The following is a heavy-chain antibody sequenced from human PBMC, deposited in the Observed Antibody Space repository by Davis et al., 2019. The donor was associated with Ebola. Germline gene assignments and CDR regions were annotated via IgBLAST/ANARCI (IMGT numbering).Heavy chain of an antibody. CDR1: GFTFSSYW. D-gene: IGHD6-19*01. J-gene: IGHJ4*02. CDR2: ISGSGDST. Sequence: GESLKISCAASGFTFSSYWMHWVRQAPGKGLEWVSGISGSGDSTYYADSVKGRFTISRDNSKNTLYLQMNSLRAEDTAVYYCAKASGSSGWYYFDYWGQGILVTVSS. V-gene: IGHV3-23*01. CDR3: AKASGSSGWYYFDY.